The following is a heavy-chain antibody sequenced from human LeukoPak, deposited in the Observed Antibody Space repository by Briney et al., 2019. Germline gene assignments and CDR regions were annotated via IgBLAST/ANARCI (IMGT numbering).Heavy chain of an antibody. V-gene: IGHV4-4*02. CDR3: ARDPGRIAAAGTGWFDP. CDR2: IYHSGST. J-gene: IGHJ5*02. Sequence: SGTLSLTCAVSGGSISSSNWWSWVRHPPGKGLEWIGQIYHSGSTNYNPSLKSRVTISVDKSKNQFSLKLSSVTAADTAVYYCARDPGRIAAAGTGWFDPWGQGTLVTVSS. D-gene: IGHD6-13*01. CDR1: GGSISSSNW.